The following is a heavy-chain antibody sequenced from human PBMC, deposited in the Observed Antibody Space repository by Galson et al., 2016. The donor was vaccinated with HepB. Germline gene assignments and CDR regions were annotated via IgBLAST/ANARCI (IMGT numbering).Heavy chain of an antibody. D-gene: IGHD3-10*01. CDR3: APLEGWFWD. Sequence: VKVSCKVSGYSFTDYSIHWVQQAPGKGHEWMGLVDPGDGETIYAEKFQGRVTITADTSTDTTYMELSSLRSEDTAVYFCAPLEGWFWDWGQGPLVTVSS. J-gene: IGHJ4*02. CDR2: VDPGDGET. CDR1: GYSFTDYS. V-gene: IGHV1-69-2*01.